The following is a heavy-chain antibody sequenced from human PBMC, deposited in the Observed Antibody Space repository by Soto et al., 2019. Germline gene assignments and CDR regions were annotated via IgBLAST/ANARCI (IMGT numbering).Heavy chain of an antibody. Sequence: EVQLLESGGGLVQPGGPRRLSCAPSGSPFNNYAWTWVRQAPGKGLEWVSAISGGGDTTSYADSVKGRFTVSRDGSKNTLYLQMSSLRAEDTALYYCAKGRGGSGSLTPRVDFWGQGTLVTVSS. J-gene: IGHJ4*02. CDR1: GSPFNNYA. CDR2: ISGGGDTT. V-gene: IGHV3-23*01. D-gene: IGHD3-10*01. CDR3: AKGRGGSGSLTPRVDF.